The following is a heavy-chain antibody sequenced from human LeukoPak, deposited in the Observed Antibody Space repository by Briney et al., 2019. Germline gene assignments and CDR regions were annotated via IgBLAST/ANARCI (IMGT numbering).Heavy chain of an antibody. CDR3: TEERDRDGYFRY. V-gene: IGHV3-30-3*02. Sequence: PGGSLRLSCAASGFTFSSSAMHWVRQAPGKRLEWMTFISYDGSSKYYADAAKGRFTISRDNSKNTLYLEMSSLGLQDTAVYYCTEERDRDGYFRYWGQGTLVTVSS. J-gene: IGHJ4*02. D-gene: IGHD2-8*01. CDR1: GFTFSSSA. CDR2: ISYDGSSK.